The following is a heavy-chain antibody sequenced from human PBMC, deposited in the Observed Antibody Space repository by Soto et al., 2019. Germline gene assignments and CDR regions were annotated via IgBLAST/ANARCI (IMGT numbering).Heavy chain of an antibody. J-gene: IGHJ4*02. CDR2: INSDGSST. CDR3: AIRASYYDSSGYFDY. Sequence: GGSLRLSCAASGFTFSSYWMHWVRQAPGKGLVWVSRINSDGSSTSYADSVKGRFTISRDNAKNTLYLQMNSLRAEDTAAYYCAIRASYYDSSGYFDYWGQGTLVTVS. V-gene: IGHV3-74*01. D-gene: IGHD3-22*01. CDR1: GFTFSSYW.